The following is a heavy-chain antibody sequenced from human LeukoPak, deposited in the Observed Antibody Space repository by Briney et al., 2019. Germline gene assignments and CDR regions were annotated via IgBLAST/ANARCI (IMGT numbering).Heavy chain of an antibody. D-gene: IGHD2-2*01. J-gene: IGHJ5*02. CDR2: INYSGTT. V-gene: IGHV4-59*01. Sequence: PSETLSLTCTVSGGSISSYYWSWIRQTPGKGLEWIGYINYSGTTNYNPSLKSRVTISVETSKQFSLKLSSVTAADTAMYYCARSFGTNTWSNWLEPWGQGTLVTVSS. CDR3: ARSFGTNTWSNWLEP. CDR1: GGSISSYY.